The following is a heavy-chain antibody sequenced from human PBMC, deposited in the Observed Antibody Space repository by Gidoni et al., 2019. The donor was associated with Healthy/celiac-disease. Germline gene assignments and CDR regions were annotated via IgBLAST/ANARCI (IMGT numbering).Heavy chain of an antibody. J-gene: IGHJ4*02. V-gene: IGHV3-23*01. CDR2: LSGSGSNT. CDR1: GFSFTSYA. D-gene: IGHD2-2*01. CDR3: AKAVTVVPAAVDY. Sequence: EVQLLESGGGLVQPGGSLRLSCDASGFSFTSYAMSWVRQASGKGLEWVSSLSGSGSNTYYADSVKGRFTISRDNSKNMLYLQMNSLRAEDTALYYCAKAVTVVPAAVDYWGQGTLVTVSS.